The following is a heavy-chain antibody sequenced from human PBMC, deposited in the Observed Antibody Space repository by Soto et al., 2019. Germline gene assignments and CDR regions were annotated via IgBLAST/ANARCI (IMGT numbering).Heavy chain of an antibody. V-gene: IGHV3-23*01. CDR2: IRGSGGST. Sequence: GGSLRLSCAASGFTFSSYAMSWVRQAPGKGLEWVSAIRGSGGSTYYEDSVKGRFTISRENSKNTLYLQMNSLRAEDTAVYYCAKDLREYSITPPYGMDVWGQGTTVTVSS. CDR1: GFTFSSYA. J-gene: IGHJ6*02. D-gene: IGHD6-6*01. CDR3: AKDLREYSITPPYGMDV.